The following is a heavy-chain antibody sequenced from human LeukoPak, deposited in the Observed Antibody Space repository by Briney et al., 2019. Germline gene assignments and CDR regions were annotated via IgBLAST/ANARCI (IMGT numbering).Heavy chain of an antibody. J-gene: IGHJ5*02. CDR2: INHSGST. Sequence: PSEILSLTYAVYGVSFSGYYWSWIRQPPGKGLEWIGEINHSGSTNYNPSLKSRVTISVDTSKNQFSLKLSSVTAADTAVYYCARGSYYDFWSRPDNWFDPWGQGTLVTVSS. CDR1: GVSFSGYY. D-gene: IGHD3-3*01. V-gene: IGHV4-34*01. CDR3: ARGSYYDFWSRPDNWFDP.